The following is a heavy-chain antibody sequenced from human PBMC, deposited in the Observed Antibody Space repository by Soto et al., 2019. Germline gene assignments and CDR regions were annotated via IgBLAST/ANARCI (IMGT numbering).Heavy chain of an antibody. J-gene: IGHJ4*02. Sequence: EVQLVESGGGLVKPGGSLRLSCAASGFTFSTSSMNWVRQAPGKGLEWVSSISSSSSYIYYADSVKGRFTISRDKAKNSLYLQMNSLRAEDTAVYYCAREPASFSGSYSRVVDYWGQGTLVTVSS. D-gene: IGHD3-10*01. CDR2: ISSSSSYI. V-gene: IGHV3-21*01. CDR3: AREPASFSGSYSRVVDY. CDR1: GFTFSTSS.